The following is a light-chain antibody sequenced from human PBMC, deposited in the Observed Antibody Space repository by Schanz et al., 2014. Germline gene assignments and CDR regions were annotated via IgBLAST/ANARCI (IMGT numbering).Light chain of an antibody. CDR1: QSVSNN. CDR3: QQRSNWLYS. CDR2: AAS. Sequence: ENVLTQSPGTLSLSPGERATLSCRASQSVSNNLAWYQQKPGQVPRLLIYAASIRATGTPARFSGSGSATEFTLTISSLEPEDFAVYYCQQRSNWLYSFGQGTKLEIK. J-gene: IGKJ2*01. V-gene: IGKV3-11*01.